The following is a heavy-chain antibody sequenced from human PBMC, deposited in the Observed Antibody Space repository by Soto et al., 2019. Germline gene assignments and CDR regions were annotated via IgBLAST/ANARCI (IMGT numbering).Heavy chain of an antibody. CDR1: GFTFTRYS. CDR2: ISSTTNYI. CDR3: AREHDDLSPKLDY. Sequence: WSLRLSCAASGFTFTRYSMNWVRQAPGKGLEWVASISSTTNYIYYGESLKGRLTISRDNAKNSMYLQMNTLRAEDTAVYYCAREHDDLSPKLDYWGQGTLVTVSS. J-gene: IGHJ4*02. V-gene: IGHV3-21*06. D-gene: IGHD1-1*01.